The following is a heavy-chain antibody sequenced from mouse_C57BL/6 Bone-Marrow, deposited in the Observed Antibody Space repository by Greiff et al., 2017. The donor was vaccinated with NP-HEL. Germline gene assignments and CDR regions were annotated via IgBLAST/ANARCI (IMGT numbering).Heavy chain of an antibody. J-gene: IGHJ2*01. CDR1: FSLSTSGMGL. CDR3: WREGVGYFDY. D-gene: IGHD1-1*01. V-gene: IGHV8-2*01. Sequence: QVTLKVSGPGLLQPSQTLSLACTFSGFSLSTSGMGLSWLRQPSGLALVWLASIWNNDNYYNPSLKSRLTISKETSNYQVFLQLTSMDTADSATSDGAWREGVGYFDYWGQGTTLTVSS. CDR2: WNNDNY.